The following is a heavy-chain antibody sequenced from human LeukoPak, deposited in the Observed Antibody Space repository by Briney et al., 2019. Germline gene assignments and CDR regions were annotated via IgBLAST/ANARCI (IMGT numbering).Heavy chain of an antibody. V-gene: IGHV1-69*04. CDR2: IIPILGIA. Sequence: SVKVSCKASGGTFSSYAISWVRQAPGQGLEWMGRIIPILGIANYAQKFQGRVTITADKSTSTAYMELSSLRSEDTAVYYCARGHRVVTAIPTYYYYGMDVWGQGTTVTVSS. D-gene: IGHD2-21*02. CDR3: ARGHRVVTAIPTYYYYGMDV. CDR1: GGTFSSYA. J-gene: IGHJ6*02.